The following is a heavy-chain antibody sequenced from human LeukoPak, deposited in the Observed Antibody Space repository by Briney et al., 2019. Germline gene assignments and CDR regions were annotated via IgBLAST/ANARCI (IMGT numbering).Heavy chain of an antibody. CDR3: ATEMGTTSDF. Sequence: GGSLRLSCAASGFTFRSYSMNWVRQAPGKGLEWVSYISSSTSTIYYADSVKGRFTISRDNAKNSLYLQMNSLRDEDTAVYYCATEMGTTSDFWGQGTLVTVSS. J-gene: IGHJ4*02. CDR1: GFTFRSYS. V-gene: IGHV3-48*02. CDR2: ISSSTSTI. D-gene: IGHD1-7*01.